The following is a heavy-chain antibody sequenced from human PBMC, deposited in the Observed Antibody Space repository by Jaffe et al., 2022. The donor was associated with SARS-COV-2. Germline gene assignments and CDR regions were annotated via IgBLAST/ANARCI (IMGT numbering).Heavy chain of an antibody. CDR2: VNYGGST. V-gene: IGHV4-38-2*02. Sequence: QMQLQESGPGLVKPSETLSLTCTVSGYSISHGYYWGWIRRPPGKGLEWIGSVNYGGSTHYNPSLKSRVSISLDTSKNQFSLKVNSVTAADTAVYHCMRDGGSGSYSNWFDPWGQGTLVTVSS. D-gene: IGHD3-10*01. CDR1: GYSISHGYY. CDR3: MRDGGSGSYSNWFDP. J-gene: IGHJ5*02.